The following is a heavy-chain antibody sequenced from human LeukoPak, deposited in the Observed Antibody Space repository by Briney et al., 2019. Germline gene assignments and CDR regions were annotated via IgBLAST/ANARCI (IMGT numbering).Heavy chain of an antibody. CDR3: AKEYYYDSSGYDY. J-gene: IGHJ4*02. V-gene: IGHV3-23*01. CDR2: ISGSGGST. Sequence: GGTLRLSCAASGFPFSSYGMSWVRQAPGKGLDWVSAISGSGGSTYYADSVKGRFTISRDNSKNTLYLQMNSLRAEDTAVYYCAKEYYYDSSGYDYWGQGTLVTVSS. CDR1: GFPFSSYG. D-gene: IGHD3-22*01.